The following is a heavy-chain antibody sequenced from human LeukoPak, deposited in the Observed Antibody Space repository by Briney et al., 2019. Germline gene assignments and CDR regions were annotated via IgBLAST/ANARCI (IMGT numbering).Heavy chain of an antibody. CDR2: INQDGSEK. CDR3: ARDLTHSGWCDDYFDY. J-gene: IGHJ4*02. CDR1: GFTFSSYW. Sequence: GGSLRLSCAASGFTFSSYWISWVRQAPGKGLEWVANINQDGSEKYYVDSVKGRFTISRDNAKNSLYLQMNSLRAEDTAVYYCARDLTHSGWCDDYFDYWGQGTLVTVSS. V-gene: IGHV3-7*03. D-gene: IGHD6-19*01.